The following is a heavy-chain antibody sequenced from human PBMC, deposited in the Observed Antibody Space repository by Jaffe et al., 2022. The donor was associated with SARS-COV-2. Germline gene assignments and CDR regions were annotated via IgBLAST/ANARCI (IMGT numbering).Heavy chain of an antibody. J-gene: IGHJ6*02. CDR3: ARDLVEDEGLRYFDWLPRGYYYYGMDV. V-gene: IGHV3-7*01. CDR1: GFTFSSYW. CDR2: IKQDGSEK. D-gene: IGHD3-9*01. Sequence: EVQLVESGGGLVQPGGSLRLSCAASGFTFSSYWMSWVRQAPGKGLEWVANIKQDGSEKYYVDSVKGRFTISRDNAKNSLYLQMNSLRAEDTAVYYCARDLVEDEGLRYFDWLPRGYYYYGMDVWGQGTTVTVSS.